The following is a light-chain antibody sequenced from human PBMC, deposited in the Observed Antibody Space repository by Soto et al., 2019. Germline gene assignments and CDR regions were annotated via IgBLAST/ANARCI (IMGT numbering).Light chain of an antibody. CDR1: QSISIF. CDR2: CEX. Sequence: IQKTKSPSTLSAYVXDRVPITCRASQSISIFLNXXQLKTXXXTNLXXXCEXYLRRGVVTRLSGSGSGTDFTLIISSLKPEEFAMYYCRQTYTTPEITFGQGTRLEIK. J-gene: IGKJ5*01. V-gene: IGKV1-39*01. CDR3: RQTYTTPEIT.